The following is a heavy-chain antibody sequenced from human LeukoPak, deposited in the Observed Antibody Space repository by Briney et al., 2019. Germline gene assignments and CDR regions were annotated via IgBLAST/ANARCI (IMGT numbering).Heavy chain of an antibody. CDR3: AKGSYGDYVDAFDI. D-gene: IGHD4-17*01. Sequence: HSGGSLRLSFAASGFTFRSYGMHWVRQAPGKGLEWVAVISYDGSNKYYADSVKGRFTISRDNSKNTLYLQMNSLRAEDTAVYYCAKGSYGDYVDAFDIWGQGTMVTVSS. CDR1: GFTFRSYG. V-gene: IGHV3-30*18. CDR2: ISYDGSNK. J-gene: IGHJ3*02.